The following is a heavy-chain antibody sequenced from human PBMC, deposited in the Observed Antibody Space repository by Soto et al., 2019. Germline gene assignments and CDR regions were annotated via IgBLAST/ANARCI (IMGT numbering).Heavy chain of an antibody. J-gene: IGHJ4*02. V-gene: IGHV3-21*06. CDR1: GFTFTRYS. CDR3: ARESEDLTSNFDY. CDR2: ISSTTNYI. Sequence: GGSLRLSCAASGFTFTRYSMNWVRQAPGKGLEWVSSISSTTNYIYYGDSMKGRFTIARDNAKNSLYLEMNSLRAEDTAVYYCARESEDLTSNFDYWGQGTLVTVSS.